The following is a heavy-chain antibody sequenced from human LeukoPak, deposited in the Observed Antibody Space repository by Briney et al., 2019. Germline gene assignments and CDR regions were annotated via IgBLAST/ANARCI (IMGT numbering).Heavy chain of an antibody. D-gene: IGHD1-1*01. J-gene: IGHJ4*02. CDR1: GFTFSSYS. Sequence: GGSLRLSCAASGFTFSSYSMNWVRQAPGKGLEWVSSISSSSSYIYYADSVKGRFTISGDNAKNSLYLQMNSLRAEDTAVYYCARGYIGWNDLLTDFDYWGQGTLVTVSS. CDR2: ISSSSSYI. CDR3: ARGYIGWNDLLTDFDY. V-gene: IGHV3-21*01.